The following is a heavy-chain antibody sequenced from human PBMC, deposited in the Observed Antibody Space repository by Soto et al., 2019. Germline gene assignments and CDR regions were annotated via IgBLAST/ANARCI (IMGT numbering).Heavy chain of an antibody. V-gene: IGHV3-21*01. D-gene: IGHD3-22*01. CDR2: IGSRTSDI. J-gene: IGHJ3*02. CDR3: VRDYYDTSGYPNTFDM. Sequence: GGSLRLSCAASGFTLSRHTVNWVRQAPGKGLEWVSFIGSRTSDIYYADSVKGRFIISRDNAKNSLYLDLTRLRAEDTAVYFCVRDYYDTSGYPNTFDMWGQGTMVTVSS. CDR1: GFTLSRHT.